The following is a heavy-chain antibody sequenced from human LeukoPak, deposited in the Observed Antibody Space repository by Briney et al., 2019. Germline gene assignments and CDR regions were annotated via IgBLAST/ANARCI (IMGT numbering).Heavy chain of an antibody. CDR1: GFTFKSYE. Sequence: GGSLRLSCAASGFTFKSYEVNWVRQAPGKGLEWVTYISSSGSVIYYADSVKGRFTISRDNAKNSLYLQMNSLRAEDTAVYYCARTNIVAAGWGYYFDYWGQGTLVTVSS. CDR3: ARTNIVAAGWGYYFDY. CDR2: ISSSGSVI. V-gene: IGHV3-48*03. D-gene: IGHD6-13*01. J-gene: IGHJ4*02.